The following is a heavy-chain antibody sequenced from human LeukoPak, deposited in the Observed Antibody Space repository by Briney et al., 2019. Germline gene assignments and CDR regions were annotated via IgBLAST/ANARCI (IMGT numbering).Heavy chain of an antibody. CDR2: INHRGTT. CDR3: ARGGNRLGGFYFDY. D-gene: IGHD3-16*01. V-gene: IGHV4-31*03. CDR1: GDSMRTSDRY. Sequence: SETLSLTCTVSGDSMRTSDRYWAWIRQHTGKGPETIGFINHRGTTNHNPSLKNRVAISVDASKNQFSLRLSSMTAADTAVYFCARGGNRLGGFYFDYWGQGILVTVSS. J-gene: IGHJ4*02.